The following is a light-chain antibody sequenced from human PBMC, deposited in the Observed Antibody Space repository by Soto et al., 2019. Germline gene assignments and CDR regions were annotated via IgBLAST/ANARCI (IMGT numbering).Light chain of an antibody. Sequence: QSVPTPPPPGSGAPGPRVTISCSGRSSNIGEFTVNWYQQLPRTAPKVLIYSNNQRPSGVPDRFSGSKSGTSASLAISGLQYEDEADYYCAAWDDSLNGHYIFGTGTKVTVL. CDR3: AAWDDSLNGHYI. V-gene: IGLV1-44*01. J-gene: IGLJ1*01. CDR1: SSNIGEFT. CDR2: SNN.